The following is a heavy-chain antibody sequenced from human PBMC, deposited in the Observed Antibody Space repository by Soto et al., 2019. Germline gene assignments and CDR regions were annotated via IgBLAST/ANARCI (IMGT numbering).Heavy chain of an antibody. CDR3: ARGPTWIQLWTPVYFDY. CDR1: GGTFSSCA. Sequence: QVQLVQSGAEVKKPGSSVKVSCKASGGTFSSCAISWVRQAPGQGLEWMGGIIPIFGTANYAQKFQGRVTITADESTSTAYMELSSLRSEDTAVYYCARGPTWIQLWTPVYFDYWGQGTLVTVSS. D-gene: IGHD5-18*01. J-gene: IGHJ4*02. CDR2: IIPIFGTA. V-gene: IGHV1-69*01.